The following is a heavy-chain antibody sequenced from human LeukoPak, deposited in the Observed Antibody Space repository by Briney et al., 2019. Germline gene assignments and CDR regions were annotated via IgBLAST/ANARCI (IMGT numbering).Heavy chain of an antibody. CDR3: ARGPSTGYELLWFGELHFDY. Sequence: GASVKVSCKASGYTFTSYDINWVRQATGQGLEWMGWMNPNSGNTGYAQKFQGRVTMTRNTSISTAYMELRSLRSDDTAVYYCARGPSTGYELLWFGELHFDYWGQGTLVTVSS. CDR1: GYTFTSYD. J-gene: IGHJ4*02. CDR2: MNPNSGNT. V-gene: IGHV1-8*01. D-gene: IGHD3-10*01.